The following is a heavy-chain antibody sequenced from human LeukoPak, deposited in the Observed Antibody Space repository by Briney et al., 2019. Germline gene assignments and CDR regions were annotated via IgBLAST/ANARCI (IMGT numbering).Heavy chain of an antibody. CDR2: IKRDGTEK. Sequence: GGSLRLSCAASRFTFNTYWMSWVRQAPGKGLEWVATIKRDGTEKYYVDPVKGRFTISRDNTKNSLYLQMNSLRVEDTAVYYCARLLGDRTIYDYWGQGALVTVSS. CDR1: RFTFNTYW. V-gene: IGHV3-7*01. CDR3: ARLLGDRTIYDY. D-gene: IGHD3-16*01. J-gene: IGHJ4*02.